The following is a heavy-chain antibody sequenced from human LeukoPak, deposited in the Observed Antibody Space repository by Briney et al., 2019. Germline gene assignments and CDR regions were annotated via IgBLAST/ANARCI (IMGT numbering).Heavy chain of an antibody. CDR2: IYTSGST. V-gene: IGHV4-4*07. J-gene: IGHJ6*03. CDR1: GVSISSYY. CDR3: ARAYCGGDCLRYYYYYMDV. Sequence: PSETLSLTCTVSGVSISSYYWSWIRQPAGKGLEWIGRIYTSGSTNYNPSLKSRVTMSVDTSKNQFSLKLSSVTAADTAVYYCARAYCGGDCLRYYYYYMDVWGKGTTVTVSS. D-gene: IGHD2-21*01.